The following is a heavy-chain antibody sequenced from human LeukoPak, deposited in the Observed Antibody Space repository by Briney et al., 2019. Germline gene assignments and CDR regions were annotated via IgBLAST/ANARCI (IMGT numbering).Heavy chain of an antibody. CDR3: ARDGLGLQRTYYYYYMDV. J-gene: IGHJ6*03. Sequence: ASVKVSCKASGYTFTSYYMHWVRQAPGQGLEWMGIINPSGGSTSYAQKFQGRVTMTRDMSTSTVYMELSSLRSEDTAVYYCARDGLGLQRTYYYYYMDVWGKGTTVTVSS. CDR1: GYTFTSYY. V-gene: IGHV1-46*01. CDR2: INPSGGST. D-gene: IGHD4-11*01.